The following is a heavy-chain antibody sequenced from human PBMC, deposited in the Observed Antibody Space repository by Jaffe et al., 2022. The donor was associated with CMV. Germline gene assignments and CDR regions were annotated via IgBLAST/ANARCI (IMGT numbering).Heavy chain of an antibody. V-gene: IGHV4-39*01. J-gene: IGHJ5*02. CDR1: GGSISSSGYY. CDR2: MYYSGTT. D-gene: IGHD2-21*01. CDR3: ARHFCGGGTCYNWFDP. Sequence: QLQLQESGPGLVKPSETLSLSCTVSGGSISSSGYYWAWIRQPPGKGLEWIGSMYYSGTTYYNAPLESRVAISVDLSKNQFFLRLNSVTAADTAVYYCARHFCGGGTCYNWFDPWGQGTLVTVSS.